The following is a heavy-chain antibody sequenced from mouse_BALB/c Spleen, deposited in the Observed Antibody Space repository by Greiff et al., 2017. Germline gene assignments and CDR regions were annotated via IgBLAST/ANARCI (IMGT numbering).Heavy chain of an antibody. CDR2: IWTGGGT. CDR1: GFSLTSYD. V-gene: IGHV2-9-2*01. D-gene: IGHD3-2*02. CDR3: VREGGGYYFDY. J-gene: IGHJ2*01. Sequence: VNLVESGPGLVAPSQSLSITCTVSGFSLTSYDISWIRQPPGKGLEWLGVIWTGGGTNYNSAFMSRLSISKDNSKSQVFLKMNSLQTDDTAIYYCVREGGGYYFDYWGQGTTLTVSS.